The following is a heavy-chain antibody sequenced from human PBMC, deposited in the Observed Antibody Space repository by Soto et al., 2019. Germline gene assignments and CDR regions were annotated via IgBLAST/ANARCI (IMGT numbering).Heavy chain of an antibody. J-gene: IGHJ5*02. CDR2: INTGNGNT. CDR3: ARAISGDVT. V-gene: IGHV1-3*04. Sequence: QVQLGQSGAEVKKPGASVKVSCKASGITFSTYAIHWVRQAPGQSLEWMGWINTGNGNTRYSQNFQGRVTLTRDTSASTAYMDLSSLRSEDTAIYSCARAISGDVTWVQGTLVTVSS. CDR1: GITFSTYA. D-gene: IGHD5-12*01.